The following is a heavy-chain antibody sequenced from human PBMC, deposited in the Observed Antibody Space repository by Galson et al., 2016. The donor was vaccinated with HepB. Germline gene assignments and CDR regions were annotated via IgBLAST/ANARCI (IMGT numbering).Heavy chain of an antibody. Sequence: SLRLSCAGSGFTFSNYAMSWVRQAPGKGLEWVSSISATGDTTHYADSVKGRFTISRDNFKNTPFLQMNSLRGDDTAIYYCAEGQGFSSSWYFDQWGQGTLVTVSA. V-gene: IGHV3-23*01. J-gene: IGHJ4*02. CDR3: AEGQGFSSSWYFDQ. D-gene: IGHD6-13*01. CDR2: ISATGDTT. CDR1: GFTFSNYA.